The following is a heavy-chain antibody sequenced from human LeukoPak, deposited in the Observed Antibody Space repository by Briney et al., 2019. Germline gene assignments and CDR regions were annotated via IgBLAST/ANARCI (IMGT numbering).Heavy chain of an antibody. J-gene: IGHJ4*02. V-gene: IGHV3-21*01. Sequence: GGSLRLSCAASGFTFSTYSMNWVRQAPGKGLEWVSSISGSSTYIYYADSVRGRFTISRDNAKNSLFLQMNSLRVEDTAVYYCASGYSSRWGQGTLVTVSS. CDR3: ASGYSSR. D-gene: IGHD2-2*01. CDR2: ISGSSTYI. CDR1: GFTFSTYS.